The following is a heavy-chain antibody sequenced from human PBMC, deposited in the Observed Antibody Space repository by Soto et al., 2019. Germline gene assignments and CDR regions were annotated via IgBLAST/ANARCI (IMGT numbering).Heavy chain of an antibody. Sequence: ESGGGLVPPGGSLRLTCAASDFSFSTYNMNWVRQAPGKGLEWLSYISSSSRTVYYADSVRGRFTISRDNAKNSSYLQMNSLTAEDTAVYYCARDLLGGYDRGLFDYWGQGTLVSVSS. CDR1: DFSFSTYN. CDR3: ARDLLGGYDRGLFDY. D-gene: IGHD5-12*01. J-gene: IGHJ4*02. V-gene: IGHV3-48*01. CDR2: ISSSSRTV.